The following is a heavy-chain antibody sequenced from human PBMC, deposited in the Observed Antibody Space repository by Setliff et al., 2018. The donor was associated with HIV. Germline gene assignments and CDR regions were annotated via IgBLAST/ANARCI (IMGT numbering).Heavy chain of an antibody. J-gene: IGHJ4*02. V-gene: IGHV4-34*09. CDR1: GGSFSGYS. Sequence: PSETLSLTCAVYGGSFSGYSWGWIRQPPGKGLEWIGEINHSGSTYYNPSLKSRLTMSVDPSKNKFSLRLNSVTAAYTAVYYCARGTWIQLSALALFDYWGQGTLVTVSS. CDR2: INHSGST. CDR3: ARGTWIQLSALALFDY. D-gene: IGHD5-18*01.